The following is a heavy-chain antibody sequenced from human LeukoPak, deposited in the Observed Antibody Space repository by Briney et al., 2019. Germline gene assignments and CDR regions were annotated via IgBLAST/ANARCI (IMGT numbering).Heavy chain of an antibody. D-gene: IGHD6-13*01. CDR2: IYYSGST. Sequence: PSQTLSLTCTVSGGSISSGGYYWSWIRQPPGKGLEWIGYIYYSGSTNYNPSLKSRVTISVDTSKNQFSLKLSSVTAADTAVYYCARGLVAREYSSSWYLEFRHFDYWGQGTLVTVSS. V-gene: IGHV4-61*08. CDR3: ARGLVAREYSSSWYLEFRHFDY. CDR1: GGSISSGGYY. J-gene: IGHJ4*02.